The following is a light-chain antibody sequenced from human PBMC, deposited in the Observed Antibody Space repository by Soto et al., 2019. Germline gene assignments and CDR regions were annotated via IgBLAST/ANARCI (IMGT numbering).Light chain of an antibody. CDR1: QSISNY. Sequence: DLQMTQSPSSLSASVGDRVTITCRASQSISNYLNWYQQKPGKAPKLLIYAASSLQSGVPSRFSGSGSGTDFTLTISSLQPEDFATYYCQQSYSTLLAFGQGTKVEIK. J-gene: IGKJ1*01. CDR2: AAS. V-gene: IGKV1-39*01. CDR3: QQSYSTLLA.